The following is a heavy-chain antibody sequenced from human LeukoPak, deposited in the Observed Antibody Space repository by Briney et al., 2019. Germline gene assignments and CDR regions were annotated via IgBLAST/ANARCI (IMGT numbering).Heavy chain of an antibody. J-gene: IGHJ6*02. V-gene: IGHV3-53*01. D-gene: IGHD3-10*01. Sequence: GGALRLYCAACGFTLISRYVTGVRQGPGEGLEWVSVIYSGVRADYADSVKGRFTISRDNSKNTVYLQMNSLRVEDTAVYYCVTDRDPHRGMDVWGQGTTVTVSS. CDR3: VTDRDPHRGMDV. CDR2: IYSGVRA. CDR1: GFTLISRY.